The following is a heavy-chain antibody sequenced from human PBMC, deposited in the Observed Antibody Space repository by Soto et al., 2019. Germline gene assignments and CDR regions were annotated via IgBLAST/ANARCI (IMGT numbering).Heavy chain of an antibody. J-gene: IGHJ4*02. V-gene: IGHV4-39*01. CDR1: GDSVSSSNYY. CDR2: LYYGGGT. Sequence: QLQLQESGPGLVKPSETLSLTCTVSGDSVSSSNYYWGWIRQPPGKGLEWIASLYYGGGTYYNPSLKSRPTISVDSSRSQFSLMLGSVTAADTAVYYCARHIGCWSGGGCYSDYWGKGTLVTVSS. D-gene: IGHD2-15*01. CDR3: ARHIGCWSGGGCYSDY.